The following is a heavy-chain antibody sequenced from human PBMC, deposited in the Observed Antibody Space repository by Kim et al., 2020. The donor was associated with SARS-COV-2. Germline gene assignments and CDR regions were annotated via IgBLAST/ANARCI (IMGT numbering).Heavy chain of an antibody. V-gene: IGHV6-1*01. J-gene: IGHJ3*02. CDR2: N. D-gene: IGHD3-10*01. Sequence: NDYAVSVKSRITINPDTPKNQFSLQLNSVTPEDTAVYYCARRGSYGTFDIWGRGTMVTVSS. CDR3: ARRGSYGTFDI.